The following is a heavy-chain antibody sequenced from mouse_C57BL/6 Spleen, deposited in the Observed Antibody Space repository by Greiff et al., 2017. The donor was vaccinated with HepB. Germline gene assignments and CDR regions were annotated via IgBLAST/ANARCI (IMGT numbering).Heavy chain of an antibody. CDR3: ARYIPAYYYGSISLYYYAMDY. CDR2: IRNKANGYTT. D-gene: IGHD1-1*01. Sequence: EVQRVESGGGLVQPGGSLSLSCAASGFTFTDYYMSWVRQPPGKALEWLGFIRNKANGYTTEYSASVKGRFTISRDNSQSILYLQMNVLRAEDSATYYCARYIPAYYYGSISLYYYAMDYWGQGTSVTVSS. J-gene: IGHJ4*01. CDR1: GFTFTDYY. V-gene: IGHV7-3*01.